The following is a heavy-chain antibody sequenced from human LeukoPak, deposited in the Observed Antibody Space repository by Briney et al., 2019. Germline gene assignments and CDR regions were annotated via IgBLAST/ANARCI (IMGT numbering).Heavy chain of an antibody. CDR3: ASGRYYYGSGSYPQDV. CDR2: IIPIFGTA. D-gene: IGHD3-10*01. J-gene: IGHJ6*04. CDR1: GGTFSSYA. Sequence: EASVKVSCKASGGTFSSYAISWVRQAPGQGLEWMGGIIPIFGTANYAQKFQGRVTITADKSTSTAYVELSSLRSEDTAVYYCASGRYYYGSGSYPQDVWGKGTTVTVSS. V-gene: IGHV1-69*06.